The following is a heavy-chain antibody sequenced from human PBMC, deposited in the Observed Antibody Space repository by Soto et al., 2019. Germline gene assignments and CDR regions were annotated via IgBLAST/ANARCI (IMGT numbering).Heavy chain of an antibody. CDR3: AMVDVYVTPSPQDV. CDR1: GYRFTRYG. V-gene: IGHV1-18*01. CDR2: INTYNGNT. Sequence: QVQLVQSRAEVKNPGASVKVSCKASGYRFTRYGIAWARQAPGQGLEWMGWINTYNGNTNYAQKLQGRVTLTTDTSTSTAYMQLTSLRSNDTAIYYCAMVDVYVTPSPQDVWGQGTTVIVS. J-gene: IGHJ6*02. D-gene: IGHD3-16*01.